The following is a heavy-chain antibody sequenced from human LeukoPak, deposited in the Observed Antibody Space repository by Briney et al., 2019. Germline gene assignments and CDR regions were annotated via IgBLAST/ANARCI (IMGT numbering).Heavy chain of an antibody. CDR2: INPNSGGT. V-gene: IGHV1-2*02. CDR3: ARFRSGSYYN. CDR1: GYTFTGYY. Sequence: ASVKVSCKASGYTFTGYYVHWVRQAPGQGLEWMGWINPNSGGTNYAQKFQGRVTMTRNTSISTAYMELSSLRSEDTAVYYCARFRSGSYYNWGQGTLVTVSS. J-gene: IGHJ4*02. D-gene: IGHD1-26*01.